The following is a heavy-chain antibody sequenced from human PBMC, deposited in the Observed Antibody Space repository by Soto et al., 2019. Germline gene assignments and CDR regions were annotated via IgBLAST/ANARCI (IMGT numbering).Heavy chain of an antibody. J-gene: IGHJ4*02. CDR3: AKQRAGFGSGSEPYYFEY. CDR1: GFTFSSNA. D-gene: IGHD3-10*01. Sequence: EVQLLESGGGLVQPGGSLRISCIGSGFTFSSNAMSWVRQAPGKGLEWVSAISGSGGTTYYADSVKGRFAVSRDNSNNTLYRQMNSLRAEDTAVYYCAKQRAGFGSGSEPYYFEYWGQGTLVTVSS. CDR2: ISGSGGTT. V-gene: IGHV3-23*01.